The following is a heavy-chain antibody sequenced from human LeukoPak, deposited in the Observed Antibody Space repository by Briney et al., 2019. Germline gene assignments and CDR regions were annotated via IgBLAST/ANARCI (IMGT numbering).Heavy chain of an antibody. V-gene: IGHV3-33*06. D-gene: IGHD3-16*01. J-gene: IGHJ6*03. CDR3: AKEGDQFRGYLDA. Sequence: GRSLRLSRTASGFMFSRLGMQWVRQAPGEGLEWVAMIWHDGSVEEYADSVKGRFTISRDNSQNTLYLQMNSLRDDDTAVYYCAKEGDQFRGYLDAWGKGTTVTVSS. CDR2: IWHDGSVE. CDR1: GFMFSRLG.